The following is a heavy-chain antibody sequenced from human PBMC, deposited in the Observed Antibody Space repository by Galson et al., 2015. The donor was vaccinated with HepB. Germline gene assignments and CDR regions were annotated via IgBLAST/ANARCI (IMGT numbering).Heavy chain of an antibody. D-gene: IGHD4-17*01. CDR1: GFTFSSYA. J-gene: IGHJ4*02. CDR3: VKDRNDYGDAGLDY. V-gene: IGHV3-64D*06. CDR2: ISSNGGST. Sequence: SLRLSCAASGFTFSSYAMHWVRQAPGKGLEYVSAISSNGGSTYYADSVKGRFTISRDNSKNTLYLQMSSLRAEDTAVYYCVKDRNDYGDAGLDYWGQGTLVTVSS.